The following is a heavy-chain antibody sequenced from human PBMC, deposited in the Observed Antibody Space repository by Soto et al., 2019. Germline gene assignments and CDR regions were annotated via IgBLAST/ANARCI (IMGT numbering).Heavy chain of an antibody. CDR3: ARTQLEVVTYYYDYYGMDV. J-gene: IGHJ6*02. D-gene: IGHD3-22*01. V-gene: IGHV2-70*01. Sequence: SGPTLVNPTQTLTLTCTFSGFSLSTSGMCVSWIRQPPGNALEWLALIDWDDDKYYSTSLKTRLTISKDTSKNQVVLTMTNMDPVDTATYYCARTQLEVVTYYYDYYGMDVWGQGTTVTVSS. CDR1: GFSLSTSGMC. CDR2: IDWDDDK.